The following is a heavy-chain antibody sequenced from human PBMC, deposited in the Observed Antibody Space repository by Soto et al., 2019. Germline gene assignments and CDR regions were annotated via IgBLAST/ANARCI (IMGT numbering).Heavy chain of an antibody. D-gene: IGHD6-13*01. CDR1: GGSISSYY. V-gene: IGHV4-59*01. J-gene: IGHJ6*02. CDR3: ARGDIAAAANESAYYYYYGMVV. Sequence: SETLSLTCTVSGGSISSYYWSWIRQPPGKGLEWIGYIYYSGSTNYNPSLKSRVTISVDTSKNQFSLKLSSVTAADTAVYYCARGDIAAAANESAYYYYYGMVVWGQGTTVTVSS. CDR2: IYYSGST.